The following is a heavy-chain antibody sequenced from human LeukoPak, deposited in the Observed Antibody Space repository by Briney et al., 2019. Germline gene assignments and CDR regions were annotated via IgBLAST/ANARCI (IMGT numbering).Heavy chain of an antibody. CDR1: GGSISGYY. Sequence: PSETLSLTCTVSGGSISGYYWSWIRQPPGKGLEWIGEINHSGSTNYNPSLKSRVTISVDTSKNQFSLKLSSVTAADTAVYYCARLNYYGFDYWGQGTLVTFSS. CDR3: ARLNYYGFDY. J-gene: IGHJ4*02. D-gene: IGHD1-26*01. CDR2: INHSGST. V-gene: IGHV4-34*01.